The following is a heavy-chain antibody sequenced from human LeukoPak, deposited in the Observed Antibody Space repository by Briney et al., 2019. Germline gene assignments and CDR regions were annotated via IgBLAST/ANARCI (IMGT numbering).Heavy chain of an antibody. J-gene: IGHJ4*02. CDR2: INPNSGGT. CDR1: GGTFSSYG. D-gene: IGHD1-1*01. V-gene: IGHV1-2*02. CDR3: ASTPDWNPPFDY. Sequence: GSSVRVSCKASGGTFSSYGISWVRQAPGQGLEWMGWINPNSGGTNYAQKFQGRVTMTRDTSISTAYMELSRLRSDDTAVYYCASTPDWNPPFDYWGQGTLVTVSS.